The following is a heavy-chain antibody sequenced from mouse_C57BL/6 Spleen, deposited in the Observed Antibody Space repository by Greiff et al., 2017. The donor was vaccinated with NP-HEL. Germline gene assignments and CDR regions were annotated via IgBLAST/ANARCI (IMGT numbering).Heavy chain of an antibody. Sequence: EVKLVESGGDLVKPGGSLKLSCAASGFTFSSYGMSWVRQTPDKRLEWVATISSGGSYTYYPDSVKGRFTISIDNAKNTLYLQVSSLKSEDTAMYYCARQGTMVTPWFAYWGQGTLVTVSA. CDR3: ARQGTMVTPWFAY. D-gene: IGHD2-2*01. CDR2: ISSGGSYT. CDR1: GFTFSSYG. J-gene: IGHJ3*01. V-gene: IGHV5-6*01.